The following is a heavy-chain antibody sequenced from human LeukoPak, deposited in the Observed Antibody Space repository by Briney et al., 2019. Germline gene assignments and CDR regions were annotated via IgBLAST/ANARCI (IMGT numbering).Heavy chain of an antibody. Sequence: GGSLRLSCAASEFTVSNNYMNWVRQAPGKGLEWVSVIYSGGNTYCADSVKGRFTISRDNSKNTLYLQMNSLRAEDTAVYYCATLSEDIVVVPAAMRIYYYYYYMDVWGKGTTVTISS. D-gene: IGHD2-2*01. CDR1: EFTVSNNY. CDR2: IYSGGNT. CDR3: ATLSEDIVVVPAAMRIYYYYYYMDV. V-gene: IGHV3-66*01. J-gene: IGHJ6*03.